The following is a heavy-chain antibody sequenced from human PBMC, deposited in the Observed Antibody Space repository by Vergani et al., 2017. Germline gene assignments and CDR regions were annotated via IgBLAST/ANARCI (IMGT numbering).Heavy chain of an antibody. V-gene: IGHV4-39*01. J-gene: IGHJ2*01. D-gene: IGHD5-18*01. CDR3: AXVEYSYGTNWYFDL. CDR2: NYYSGST. Sequence: QLQLQESGPGLVKPSETLSLTCTVSGGSISSSSYYWGWIRPPPGKGLDWIGSNYYSGSTYYNPSLQRRVTISVDTSKNQFSLKLGSVTAADTAVYYCAXVEYSYGTNWYFDLWGRGTLVTVSS. CDR1: GGSISSSSYY.